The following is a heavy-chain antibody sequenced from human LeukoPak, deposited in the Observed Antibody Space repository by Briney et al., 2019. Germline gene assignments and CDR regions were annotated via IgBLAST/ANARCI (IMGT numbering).Heavy chain of an antibody. D-gene: IGHD6-19*01. V-gene: IGHV1-2*04. Sequence: GAPVKVSCKASGYTFTGYYMHWVRQAPGQGLEWMGWINPNSGDTKYAQKFQDWVTMTRDTSIRTAYVELRRLRSDDMAVYYCARAAKEQWLIGTFDYWGQGTLVTVSS. J-gene: IGHJ4*02. CDR1: GYTFTGYY. CDR2: INPNSGDT. CDR3: ARAAKEQWLIGTFDY.